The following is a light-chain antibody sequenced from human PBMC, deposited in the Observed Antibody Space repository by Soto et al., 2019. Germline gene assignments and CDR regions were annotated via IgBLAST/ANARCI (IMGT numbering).Light chain of an antibody. CDR1: SGHSSYA. V-gene: IGLV4-69*01. Sequence: QPVLTQPPSASASLVASVKLTCTLSSGHSSYAIAWHQQQPEKGTRYLMKLNSDGSHSQGDGIPDRFSGSSSGSERYLTISSLQSEDEADYFCQTWGTGIRVFGGGTKVTVL. CDR3: QTWGTGIRV. J-gene: IGLJ2*01. CDR2: LNSDGSH.